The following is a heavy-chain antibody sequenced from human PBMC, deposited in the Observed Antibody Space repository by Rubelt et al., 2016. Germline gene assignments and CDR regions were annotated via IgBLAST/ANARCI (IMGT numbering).Heavy chain of an antibody. D-gene: IGHD4-17*01. CDR2: IQIKTDGGTT. V-gene: IGHV3-15*01. Sequence: EVQLLESGGGLVKPGGSLRLSCAASGFSFSNAWMSWVRQAPGKGLEWVGPIQIKTDGGTTDCAAPVKGRFTISIHDSKNTLYLQMNSLKTEDTAVYYCTTDSIDYGEYVLEEYYYYGMDVWGQGTTVTVSS. CDR3: TTDSIDYGEYVLEEYYYYGMDV. CDR1: GFSFSNAW. J-gene: IGHJ6*02.